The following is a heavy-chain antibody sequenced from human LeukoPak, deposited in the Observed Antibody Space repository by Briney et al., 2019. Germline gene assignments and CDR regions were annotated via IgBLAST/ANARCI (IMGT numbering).Heavy chain of an antibody. CDR1: GGSISISNYY. CDR2: MSYSGST. Sequence: SETLSLTCTVSGGSISISNYYWGWIRQPPGKGLEWIGSMSYSGSTYYNPSPKTRFTVSLDTSKNQFSLNLISVTAADTAVYYCARSPQGTATTANWLDPWGQGTLVTVSS. V-gene: IGHV4-39*07. CDR3: ARSPQGTATTANWLDP. J-gene: IGHJ5*02. D-gene: IGHD4-17*01.